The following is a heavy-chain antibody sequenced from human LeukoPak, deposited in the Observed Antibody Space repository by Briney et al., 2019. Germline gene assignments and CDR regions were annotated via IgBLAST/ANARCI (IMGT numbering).Heavy chain of an antibody. CDR3: ARERRYGSGSYYTLYYFDY. Sequence: SETLSLTCTVSGGSISSYYWSWIRQPPGKGLEWIGYIYYNGSTYYNPSLKSRVTISVDTSKNQFSLKLSSVTAADTAVYYCARERRYGSGSYYTLYYFDYWGQGTLVTVSS. CDR1: GGSISSYY. D-gene: IGHD3-10*01. CDR2: IYYNGST. V-gene: IGHV4-59*12. J-gene: IGHJ4*02.